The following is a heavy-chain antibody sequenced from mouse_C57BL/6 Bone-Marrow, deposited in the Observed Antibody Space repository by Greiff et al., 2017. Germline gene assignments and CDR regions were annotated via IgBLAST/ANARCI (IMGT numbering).Heavy chain of an antibody. CDR1: GFSLTSYG. CDR2: IWSGGST. Sequence: QVQLQQSGPGLVQPSQSLSITCTVSGFSLTSYGVHWVRQSPGKGLEWLGVIWSGGSTDYNAAFISRLSISKDNSKSQVFFKMHSLQADDTAIYYYASRGVAFPYYTMDYWGQGTSVTVSS. CDR3: ASRGVAFPYYTMDY. V-gene: IGHV2-2*01. D-gene: IGHD1-1*02. J-gene: IGHJ4*01.